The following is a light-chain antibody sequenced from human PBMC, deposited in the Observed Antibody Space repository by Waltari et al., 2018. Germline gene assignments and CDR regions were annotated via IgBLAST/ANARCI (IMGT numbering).Light chain of an antibody. CDR3: QQSYSTPPYT. Sequence: DIEMTQSTSSLSTSVGDRVIITCRASQSITNYLNWYQHKPGKAPKLLISAASSLQSGVPSRFSGSGSGTDFTLTISGLQPEDFATYYCQQSYSTPPYTFGQGTKLEIK. CDR1: QSITNY. V-gene: IGKV1-39*01. J-gene: IGKJ2*01. CDR2: AAS.